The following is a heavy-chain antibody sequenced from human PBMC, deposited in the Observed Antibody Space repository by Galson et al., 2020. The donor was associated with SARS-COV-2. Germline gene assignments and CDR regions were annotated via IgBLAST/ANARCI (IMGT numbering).Heavy chain of an antibody. D-gene: IGHD3-10*01. CDR3: AKEGEWFGESGWFDP. CDR2: ITGSGGTT. J-gene: IGHJ5*02. CDR1: KFRFGEYR. Sequence: GESPKIPCVGPKFRFGEYRMNRLRQAPGKGPEWVLTITGSGGTTYYAHPVKGRSTIPRDNPKNMLYLQMDCLRVEDTPAYYCAKEGEWFGESGWFDPWGQGALVTVSS. V-gene: IGHV3-23*01.